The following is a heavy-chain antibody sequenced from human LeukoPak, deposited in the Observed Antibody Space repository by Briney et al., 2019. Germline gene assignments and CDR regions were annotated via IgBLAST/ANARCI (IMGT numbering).Heavy chain of an antibody. V-gene: IGHV3-9*01. J-gene: IGHJ6*02. CDR1: GFTFDDYA. Sequence: PGRSLRLSCAASGFTFDDYAMHWVRHAPGKGLDRVSGSSWNSGSIGYADSVKGRFTISRDNAKNSLYLQMNSLRAEDTALYYCAKGGYCDFWSGYLGPDYYYGMDVWGQGTTVTVSS. CDR3: AKGGYCDFWSGYLGPDYYYGMDV. D-gene: IGHD3-3*01. CDR2: SSWNSGSI.